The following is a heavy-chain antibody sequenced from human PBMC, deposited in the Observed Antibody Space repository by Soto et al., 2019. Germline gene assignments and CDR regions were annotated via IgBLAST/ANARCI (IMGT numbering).Heavy chain of an antibody. J-gene: IGHJ6*02. V-gene: IGHV3-48*01. CDR3: AKEGPHAHQDMDV. CDR2: ISSSSSTI. Sequence: GGSLRLSCAASGFTFSSYSMNWVRQAPGKGLEWVSYISSSSSTIYYADSVEGRFTISRDNAKNSLDLQMNSLRAEDTAVYYCAKEGPHAHQDMDVWGQGTSVPVSS. CDR1: GFTFSSYS.